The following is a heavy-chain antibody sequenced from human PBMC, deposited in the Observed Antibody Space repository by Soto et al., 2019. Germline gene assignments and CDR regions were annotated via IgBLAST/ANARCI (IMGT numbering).Heavy chain of an antibody. J-gene: IGHJ4*02. V-gene: IGHV3-15*07. Sequence: EVQLVESGGGFVQPGGSLRLSCAASGFTVSDAWMNWVRQAPGKGLEWVGRIKSNTDGGTTDYAAPVKGRFTISRDDSKNTLYLQMNSLKTEDTAVYYCTTKGWNYVYSFDYWGQGTLVTVSS. D-gene: IGHD1-7*01. CDR2: IKSNTDGGTT. CDR3: TTKGWNYVYSFDY. CDR1: GFTVSDAW.